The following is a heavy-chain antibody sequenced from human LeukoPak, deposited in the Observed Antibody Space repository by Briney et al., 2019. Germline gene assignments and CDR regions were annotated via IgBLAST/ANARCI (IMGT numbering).Heavy chain of an antibody. J-gene: IGHJ4*02. D-gene: IGHD1-1*01. Sequence: GGSLRLSCEASGFTFSHYSLNWVRQAPGKGLEWVANIKEDGSEKHYVDSVKGRFTISRDNAKSSLYLQMNSLRAEDTAVYYCARGSTTEDYWGQGTLVTVSS. CDR3: ARGSTTEDY. CDR1: GFTFSHYS. V-gene: IGHV3-7*04. CDR2: IKEDGSEK.